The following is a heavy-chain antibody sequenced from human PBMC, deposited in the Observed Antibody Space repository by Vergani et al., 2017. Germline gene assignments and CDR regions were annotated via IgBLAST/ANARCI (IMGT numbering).Heavy chain of an antibody. Sequence: EVQLVESGGGLVKHGGSLRLSCAASGFTFSSYSMNWVRQAPGKGLEWVSSISSSSSYIYYADSVKGRFTISRDNAKNSLYLQMNSLRAEDTAVYYCARASPGIAAAHYWYFDLWGRGTLVTVSS. V-gene: IGHV3-21*01. CDR2: ISSSSSYI. D-gene: IGHD6-13*01. CDR1: GFTFSSYS. J-gene: IGHJ2*01. CDR3: ARASPGIAAAHYWYFDL.